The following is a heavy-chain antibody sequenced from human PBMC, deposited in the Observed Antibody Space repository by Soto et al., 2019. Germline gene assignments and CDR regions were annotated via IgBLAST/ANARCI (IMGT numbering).Heavy chain of an antibody. J-gene: IGHJ4*02. Sequence: GGSLRLSCAASGFTVSSNYMSWVRQAPGKGLEWVSVIYSGGSTYYADSVKGRFTISRDNSKNTLYLQMYSLRAEDTAVYYCARGPGEDIVVVPAAPYYDYWGQGTLVTVSS. V-gene: IGHV3-53*01. CDR3: ARGPGEDIVVVPAAPYYDY. CDR1: GFTVSSNY. CDR2: IYSGGST. D-gene: IGHD2-2*01.